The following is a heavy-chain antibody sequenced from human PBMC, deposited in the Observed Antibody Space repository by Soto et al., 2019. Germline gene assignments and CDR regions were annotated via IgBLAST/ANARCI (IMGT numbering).Heavy chain of an antibody. CDR1: GYSISSGYY. V-gene: IGHV4-38-2*01. CDR2: IYHSGST. CDR3: ARALRYYDSSGYPYYFDY. J-gene: IGHJ4*02. Sequence: PSETLSLTCAVSGYSISSGYYWGWLRQPPGKGLEWIGSIYHSGSTYYNPSRKRRDPISVHTCKDSLSLKMSSEPAADTALYYCARALRYYDSSGYPYYFDYWGQGTLVTVSS. D-gene: IGHD3-22*01.